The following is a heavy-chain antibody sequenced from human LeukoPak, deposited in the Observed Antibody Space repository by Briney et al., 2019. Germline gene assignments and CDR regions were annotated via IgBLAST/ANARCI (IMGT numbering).Heavy chain of an antibody. V-gene: IGHV1-2*06. CDR2: INPNGGDT. CDR3: VRVGFTTSWSNFDY. CDR1: GYNFPAYF. J-gene: IGHJ4*02. Sequence: GASVMVSCKAAGYNFPAYFVHWVRQAPGQGLEWMGRINPNGGDTNYAQKFQGRATMARDTSISTANMELSSLISDDTAVYYCVRVGFTTSWSNFDYWGQGTQVTVSS. D-gene: IGHD2-2*01.